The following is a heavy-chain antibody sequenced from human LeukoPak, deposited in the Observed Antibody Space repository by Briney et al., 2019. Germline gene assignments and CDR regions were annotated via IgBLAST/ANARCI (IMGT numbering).Heavy chain of an antibody. Sequence: SETLSLTCTVSGDSITNYFWSWIRQPPGKGLEWIGYIYYTGNTNYKPSLKSRVTMSVDTSTNQFSLRLRSVTAADTAMYYCARGRVAYSAYYFDYWGRGTLVTVSS. D-gene: IGHD2-15*01. CDR3: ARGRVAYSAYYFDY. J-gene: IGHJ4*02. CDR2: IYYTGNT. CDR1: GDSITNYF. V-gene: IGHV4-59*01.